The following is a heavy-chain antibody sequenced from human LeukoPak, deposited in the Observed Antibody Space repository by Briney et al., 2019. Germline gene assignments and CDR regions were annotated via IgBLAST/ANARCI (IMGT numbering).Heavy chain of an antibody. V-gene: IGHV4-61*02. J-gene: IGHJ5*02. Sequence: SETLSLTCTVSGGSISSGSYYWSWIRQPAGKGLEWIGRIYTSGSTNYNPSLKSRVTISVDTSKNQFSLKLSSVTAADTAVYYCARDLIAVAGTFWFDHWGQGTLVTVSS. D-gene: IGHD6-19*01. CDR3: ARDLIAVAGTFWFDH. CDR1: GGSISSGSYY. CDR2: IYTSGST.